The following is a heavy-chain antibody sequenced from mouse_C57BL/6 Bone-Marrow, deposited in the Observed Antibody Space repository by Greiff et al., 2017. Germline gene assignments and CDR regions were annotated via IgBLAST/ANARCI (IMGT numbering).Heavy chain of an antibody. CDR1: GYTFTSHG. CDR2: FYLRSGNT. V-gene: IGHV1-81*01. Sequence: VHVKQSGAELARPGASVKLSCKASGYTFTSHGISWVKQRTGQGLEWIGEFYLRSGNTYYNEKYKGKATLTADKSASTAYMKLRSLTSEDSAVYFCARGCGSIFDYWGQGTTLTVSS. D-gene: IGHD1-1*01. J-gene: IGHJ2*01. CDR3: ARGCGSIFDY.